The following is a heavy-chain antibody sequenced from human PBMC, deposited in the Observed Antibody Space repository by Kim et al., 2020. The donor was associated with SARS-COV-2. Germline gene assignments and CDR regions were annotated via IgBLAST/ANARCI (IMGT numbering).Heavy chain of an antibody. J-gene: IGHJ3*02. D-gene: IGHD1-26*01. Sequence: GGSLRLSCAASGFTFDDYAMHWVRQAPGKGLEWVSGISWNSGSIGYADSVKGRFTISRDNAKNSLYLQMNSLRAEDTALYYCAKGVGATWSADAFDIWGQGTMVTVSS. CDR2: ISWNSGSI. CDR3: AKGVGATWSADAFDI. V-gene: IGHV3-9*01. CDR1: GFTFDDYA.